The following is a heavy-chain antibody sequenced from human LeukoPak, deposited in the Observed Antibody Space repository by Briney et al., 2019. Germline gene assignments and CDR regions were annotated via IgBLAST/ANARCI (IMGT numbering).Heavy chain of an antibody. Sequence: GGSLRLSCAASGFTFSSYAMHWFRQAPGKGLEWVAVISYDGSNKYYADSVKGRYTISRDNSKNTLYLQMNSLRAEDTAVYYCARSDPGWYYFDYWGQGTLVTVSS. CDR3: ARSDPGWYYFDY. J-gene: IGHJ4*02. D-gene: IGHD6-19*01. V-gene: IGHV3-30*01. CDR1: GFTFSSYA. CDR2: ISYDGSNK.